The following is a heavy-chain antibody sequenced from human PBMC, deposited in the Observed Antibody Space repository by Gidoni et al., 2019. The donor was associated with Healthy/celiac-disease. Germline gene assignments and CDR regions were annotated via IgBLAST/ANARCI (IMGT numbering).Heavy chain of an antibody. CDR1: GFTFSSYG. J-gene: IGHJ4*02. D-gene: IGHD6-13*01. Sequence: QVQLVESGGRVVQPGRSLRLSCAASGFTFSSYGMHWVRQAPGKGLEWVAVIWYDGSNKYYADSVKGRFTISRDNSKNTLYQQMNSLRAEDTAVYYCARDRVQPDYWGQGTLVTVSS. V-gene: IGHV3-33*01. CDR2: IWYDGSNK. CDR3: ARDRVQPDY.